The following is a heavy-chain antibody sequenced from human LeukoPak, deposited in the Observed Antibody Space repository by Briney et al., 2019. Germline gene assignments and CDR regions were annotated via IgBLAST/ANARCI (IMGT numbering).Heavy chain of an antibody. V-gene: IGHV4-31*03. D-gene: IGHD1-26*01. CDR2: IYYSGST. Sequence: PSPSLSLTCTVSGGSISSGGYYWSWIRQLPGKGLEWIGYIYYSGSTYYNPSLKSRVTISVDMSKNQFSLKLSSVTAADTAVYYCARGEGSAATIFDYWGQGTLVTVSS. CDR1: GGSISSGGYY. CDR3: ARGEGSAATIFDY. J-gene: IGHJ4*02.